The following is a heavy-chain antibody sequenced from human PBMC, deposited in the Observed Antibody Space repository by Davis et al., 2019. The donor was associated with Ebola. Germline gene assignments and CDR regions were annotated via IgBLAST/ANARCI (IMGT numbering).Heavy chain of an antibody. Sequence: GESLKISCAVSGFTFSSYAMSWVRQAPGKGLEWVSAISGSGGSTYYADSVKGRFTISRDNSKNTLYLQMNSLRAEDTAVYYCAKGYDYGTWGQGTLVTVSS. CDR2: ISGSGGST. J-gene: IGHJ4*02. CDR1: GFTFSSYA. CDR3: AKGYDYGT. V-gene: IGHV3-23*01. D-gene: IGHD4-17*01.